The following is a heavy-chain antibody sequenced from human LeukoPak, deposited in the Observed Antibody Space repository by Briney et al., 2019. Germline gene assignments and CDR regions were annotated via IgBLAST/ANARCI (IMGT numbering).Heavy chain of an antibody. D-gene: IGHD1-26*01. J-gene: IGHJ4*02. CDR3: ARDRGRSYSAIHY. Sequence: GGSLRLSCAASGFTFSSYSMNWVRQAPGKGLEGGSFLSSSSSTIYYADSVKGRFTISRDNPKNSLYLQMNSPRAEDTAVYYCARDRGRSYSAIHYWGQGTLVTVSS. CDR1: GFTFSSYS. V-gene: IGHV3-48*04. CDR2: LSSSSSTI.